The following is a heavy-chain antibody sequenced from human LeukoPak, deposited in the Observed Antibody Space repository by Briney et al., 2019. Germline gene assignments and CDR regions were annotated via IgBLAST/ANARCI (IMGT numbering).Heavy chain of an antibody. CDR3: AKDSCGGECALGGGIDY. D-gene: IGHD2-21*01. J-gene: IGHJ4*02. CDR2: TYFDGGRK. CDR1: GFTFSTYG. V-gene: IGHV3-33*06. Sequence: GGSLRLSCVPSGFTFSTYGMHWVRQAPGKGLEWVAVTYFDGGRKFYADSVKGRFTISRDNSKNTVYLQMNSLRVEDTAVYYCAKDSCGGECALGGGIDYWGQGTQVTVSS.